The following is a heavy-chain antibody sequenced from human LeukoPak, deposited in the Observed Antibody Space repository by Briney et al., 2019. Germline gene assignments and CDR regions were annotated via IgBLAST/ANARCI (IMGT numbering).Heavy chain of an antibody. Sequence: GGSLRLSFAASGFPFSSYAMSWVRPAPGKGLEWVSAINGSGGSTYYADSVKGRFTISRDNSKNTLYLQMNSLRAEDTAVYYCAKWLGGWFLSSMYYFDYWGQGTLVTVSS. CDR2: INGSGGST. V-gene: IGHV3-23*01. J-gene: IGHJ4*02. D-gene: IGHD3-10*01. CDR3: AKWLGGWFLSSMYYFDY. CDR1: GFPFSSYA.